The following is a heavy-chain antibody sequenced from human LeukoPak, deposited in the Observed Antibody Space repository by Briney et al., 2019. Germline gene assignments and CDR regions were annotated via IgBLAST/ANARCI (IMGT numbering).Heavy chain of an antibody. J-gene: IGHJ4*02. CDR3: AKVGGGFWCGYGFLDY. V-gene: IGHV3-23*01. CDR2: ISGSGGST. CDR1: GFTFSSYA. D-gene: IGHD3-3*01. Sequence: GGSLRLSCAASGFTFSSYAMSWVRQAPGKVLEWVSAISGSGGSTYYADSVKGRFTISRDNSKNTLYLQMNSLRAEDTAVYYSAKVGGGFWCGYGFLDYWGQGTLVTVSS.